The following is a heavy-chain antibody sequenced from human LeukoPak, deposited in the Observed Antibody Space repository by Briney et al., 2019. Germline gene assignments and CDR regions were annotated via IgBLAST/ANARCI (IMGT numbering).Heavy chain of an antibody. CDR2: INHSGST. V-gene: IGHV4-34*01. CDR3: ASGREGYSYAVDY. J-gene: IGHJ4*02. CDR1: GGSFGGYY. D-gene: IGHD5-18*01. Sequence: KPSETLSLTCAVYGGSFGGYYWSWIRQPPGKGLEWIGEINHSGSTNYNPSLKSGVTISVDTSKNQFSLKLSSVTAADTAVYYCASGREGYSYAVDYWGQGTLVTVSS.